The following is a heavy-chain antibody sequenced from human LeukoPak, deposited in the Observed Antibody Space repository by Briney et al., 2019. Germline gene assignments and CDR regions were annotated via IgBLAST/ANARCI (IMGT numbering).Heavy chain of an antibody. CDR1: GGSFSGYY. Sequence: PSETLSLTCAVYGGSFSGYYWSWIRQPPGKGLEWIGEINHSGSTNYNPSLKSRVTISVDTSKNQFSLKLSSVTAADTAVYYCARGGVSILVDYWGQGTLVTVSS. D-gene: IGHD3-3*02. CDR2: INHSGST. CDR3: ARGGVSILVDY. J-gene: IGHJ4*02. V-gene: IGHV4-34*01.